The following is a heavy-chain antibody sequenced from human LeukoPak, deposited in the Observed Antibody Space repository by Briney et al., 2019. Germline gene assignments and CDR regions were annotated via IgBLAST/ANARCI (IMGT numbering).Heavy chain of an antibody. CDR3: ASCSSGWPRYGMDV. CDR2: ISSSGSTI. CDR1: GFTFSDYS. V-gene: IGHV3-48*04. D-gene: IGHD6-19*01. Sequence: GGSLRLSCAASGFTFSDYSMNWVRQAPGKGLEWVSYISSSGSTIYYADSVKGRFTISRDNAKNSLYLQMNSLRAEDTAVYYCASCSSGWPRYGMDVWGQGTTVTVSS. J-gene: IGHJ6*02.